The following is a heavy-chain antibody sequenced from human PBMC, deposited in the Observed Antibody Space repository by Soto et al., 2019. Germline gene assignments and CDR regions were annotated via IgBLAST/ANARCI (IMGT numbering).Heavy chain of an antibody. J-gene: IGHJ4*02. CDR2: INHSGST. V-gene: IGHV4-34*01. CDR1: GGSFSGYY. Sequence: SETLSLTCAVYGGSFSGYYWSWIRQPPGKGLEWIGEINHSGSTNYNPSLKSRVTISVDTSKSQFSLKLSSVTAADTAVYYCARGKYYYDSSGYYLPVYFDYWGQGTLVTVSS. D-gene: IGHD3-22*01. CDR3: ARGKYYYDSSGYYLPVYFDY.